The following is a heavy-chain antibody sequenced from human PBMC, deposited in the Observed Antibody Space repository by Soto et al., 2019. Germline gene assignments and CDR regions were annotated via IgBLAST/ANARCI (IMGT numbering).Heavy chain of an antibody. V-gene: IGHV3-23*01. CDR3: AKDALKNRYCSSTSCYLEGGY. Sequence: SLRLSCAASGFTFSSYAMSWVRQAPGKGLEWVSAISGSGGSTYYADSVKGRFTISRDNSKNTLYLQMNSLRAEDTAVYYCAKDALKNRYCSSTSCYLEGGYWGQGTLVTVSS. J-gene: IGHJ4*02. CDR1: GFTFSSYA. D-gene: IGHD2-2*01. CDR2: ISGSGGST.